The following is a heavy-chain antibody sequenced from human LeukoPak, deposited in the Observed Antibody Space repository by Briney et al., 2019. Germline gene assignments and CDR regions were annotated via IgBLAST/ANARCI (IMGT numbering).Heavy chain of an antibody. CDR2: INYKASST. V-gene: IGHV3-64D*06. CDR1: GFTFSDYA. J-gene: IGHJ4*02. CDR3: VKAKTSDRWEPFDY. Sequence: PGGSLRLSCSASGFTFSDYALHWVRQAPGKGLEYLSSINYKASSTYYADSVKGRFTISRDNSKNTLYLQMSSLRVEDTAVYYCVKAKTSDRWEPFDYWGQGTLVTVSS. D-gene: IGHD1-14*01.